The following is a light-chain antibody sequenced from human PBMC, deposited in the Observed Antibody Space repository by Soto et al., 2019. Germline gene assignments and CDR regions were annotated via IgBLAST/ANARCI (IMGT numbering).Light chain of an antibody. J-gene: IGLJ1*01. CDR3: CADAGRSTYV. Sequence: QCVLTQPASVSGSPGQSITISCTRTSSDVGSYNFVSWYQQHPGEVPKVMIYEVSKRPSGVSDRFSGSKSGNTASLTISGLQAEDEADYYCCADAGRSTYVFGTGTKVTV. CDR2: EVS. CDR1: SSDVGSYNF. V-gene: IGLV2-23*02.